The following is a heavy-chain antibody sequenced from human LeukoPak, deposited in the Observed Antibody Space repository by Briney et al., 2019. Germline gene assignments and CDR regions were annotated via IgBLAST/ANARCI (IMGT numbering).Heavy chain of an antibody. J-gene: IGHJ3*02. CDR3: ARKGGRNDAFDI. D-gene: IGHD3-16*01. CDR1: GDSISTNSGD. Sequence: SQTLSLTCAISGDSISTNSGDWNWIRQSPSRGLEWLGRTYYKSKWYNDYAVSVKGRIIINPDTSRNEFSLQLKSVTPEDTAVYYCARKGGRNDAFDIWGQGTMVTVSS. V-gene: IGHV6-1*01. CDR2: TYYKSKWYN.